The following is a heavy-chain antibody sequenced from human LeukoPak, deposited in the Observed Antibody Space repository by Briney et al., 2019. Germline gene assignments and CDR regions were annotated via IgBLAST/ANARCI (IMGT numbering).Heavy chain of an antibody. D-gene: IGHD6-19*01. J-gene: IGHJ4*02. CDR1: GFTFSSYS. V-gene: IGHV3-21*01. CDR2: ISSSSSYI. CDR3: ARVAPPGSGWSPFDY. Sequence: GGSLRLSCAASGFTFSSYSMNWVRQAPGKGLEWVSSISSSSSYIYYADSVKGRFTISRDNAKNSLYLQMNSLRAEDTAVYYCARVAPPGSGWSPFDYWGQGTLVTVSS.